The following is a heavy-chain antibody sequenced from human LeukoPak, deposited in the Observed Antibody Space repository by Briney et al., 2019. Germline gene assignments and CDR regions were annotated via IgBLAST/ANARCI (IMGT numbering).Heavy chain of an antibody. CDR2: IKDDGSEK. V-gene: IGHV3-7*03. CDR3: ARDTARNSGSAHDY. D-gene: IGHD3-10*01. Sequence: GGSLRLSCAASGFTFSNYWMSWVRQAPGKGLEWVAYIKDDGSEKYYVDSVKGRFTISRDNAKNSLYLQMNSLRDEDTAVYHCARDTARNSGSAHDYWGQGTLVTVSP. J-gene: IGHJ4*02. CDR1: GFTFSNYW.